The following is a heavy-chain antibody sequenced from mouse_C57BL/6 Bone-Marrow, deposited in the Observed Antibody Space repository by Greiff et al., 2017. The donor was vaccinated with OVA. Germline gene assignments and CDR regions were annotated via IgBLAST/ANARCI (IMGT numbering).Heavy chain of an antibody. J-gene: IGHJ3*01. CDR3: ASAVFAY. V-gene: IGHV1-50*01. CDR2: IDPSDSYT. CDR1: GYTFTSYW. Sequence: VQLQQPGAELVKPGASVKLSCKASGYTFTSYWMQWVKQRPGQGLEWIGEIDPSDSYTNYNQKFKGKATVTVDPSTSTAYMQLSRLTSEDSAVYYCASAVFAYWGQGNLVTVSA.